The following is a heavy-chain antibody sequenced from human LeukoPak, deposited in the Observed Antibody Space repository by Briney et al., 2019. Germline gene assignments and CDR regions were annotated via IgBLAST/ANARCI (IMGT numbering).Heavy chain of an antibody. CDR2: ISYDGSNK. CDR3: AKVNYYDSSGYLDY. V-gene: IGHV3-30-3*01. Sequence: PGGSLRLSCAASGFTFSSYAMHWVRQAPGKGLEWVAVISYDGSNKYYADSVKGRFTISRDNSKNTLYLQMNSLRAEDTALYYCAKVNYYDSSGYLDYWGQGTLVTVSS. J-gene: IGHJ4*02. D-gene: IGHD3-22*01. CDR1: GFTFSSYA.